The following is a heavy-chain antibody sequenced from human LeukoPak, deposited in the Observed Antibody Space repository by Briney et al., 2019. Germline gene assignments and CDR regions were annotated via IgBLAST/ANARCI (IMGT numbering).Heavy chain of an antibody. Sequence: ASVKGSCKASGYTFTSYDIKWVRQATGQGLEWMGWMNPNRGNPGYAQKFQCRVTITRNPSRTTAPLTLSSLPSGAPAACCCSRGLWFGELWYFDYWGQGTLVTVSS. CDR2: MNPNRGNP. CDR1: GYTFTSYD. CDR3: SRGLWFGELWYFDY. J-gene: IGHJ4*02. V-gene: IGHV1-8*03. D-gene: IGHD3-10*01.